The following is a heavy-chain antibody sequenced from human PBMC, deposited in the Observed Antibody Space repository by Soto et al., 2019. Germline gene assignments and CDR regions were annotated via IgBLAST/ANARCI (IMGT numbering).Heavy chain of an antibody. CDR2: IYHSGST. CDR1: GGSISSGGYS. CDR3: ARDGYTLTPNYYYGMDV. D-gene: IGHD4-4*01. Sequence: PSETLSLTCAVSGGSISSGGYSWSWIRQPPGKGLEWIGYIYHSGSTYYNPSLKSRVTISVDRSKNQFSLKLSSVTAADTAVYYCARDGYTLTPNYYYGMDVWGQGTTVTVSS. J-gene: IGHJ6*02. V-gene: IGHV4-30-2*01.